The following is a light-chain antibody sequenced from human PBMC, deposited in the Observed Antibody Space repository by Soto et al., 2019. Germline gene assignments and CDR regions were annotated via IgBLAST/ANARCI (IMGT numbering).Light chain of an antibody. CDR3: QQYNNWPRT. V-gene: IGKV3-15*01. Sequence: EIVMTQSPATLSVSPGERATLSCRASQSVSSNLAWYQQKPGQAPRLLIYGASTRATGIPARFSGSGSGTEFTLTISSLPSEDFAVYYCQQYNNWPRTFGHGTKVDIK. J-gene: IGKJ1*01. CDR1: QSVSSN. CDR2: GAS.